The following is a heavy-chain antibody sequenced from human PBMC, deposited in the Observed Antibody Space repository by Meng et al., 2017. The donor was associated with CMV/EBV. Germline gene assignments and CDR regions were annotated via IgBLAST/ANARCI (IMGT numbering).Heavy chain of an antibody. J-gene: IGHJ4*02. CDR3: TTDPPVLRFLEWLSTLRH. Sequence: GESLKISCAASGFTFSNAWMSWVRQAPGKGLEWVGRIKSKTDGGTTDYAAPVKGRFTISRDDSKNTLYLQMNSLKTEDTAVYYCTTDPPVLRFLEWLSTLRHWGQGMLVTVSS. D-gene: IGHD3-3*01. V-gene: IGHV3-15*01. CDR1: GFTFSNAW. CDR2: IKSKTDGGTT.